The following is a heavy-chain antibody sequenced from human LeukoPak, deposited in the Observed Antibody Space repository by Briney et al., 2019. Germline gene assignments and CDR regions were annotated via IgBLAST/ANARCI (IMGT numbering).Heavy chain of an antibody. D-gene: IGHD3-22*01. J-gene: IGHJ5*02. CDR1: GFTFDDYG. CDR2: INSDGINT. Sequence: GGSLRLSCAASGFTFDDYGMTWVRQAPGKGLVWVSRINSDGINTSYADSVKGRFTISRDNAKNTLNLQMNSLRAEDTAVYYCARDLGQYYDTSDNWFDPWGQGTLVTVSS. V-gene: IGHV3-74*01. CDR3: ARDLGQYYDTSDNWFDP.